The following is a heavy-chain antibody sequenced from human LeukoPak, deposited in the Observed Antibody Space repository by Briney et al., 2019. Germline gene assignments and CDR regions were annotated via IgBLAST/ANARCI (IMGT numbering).Heavy chain of an antibody. J-gene: IGHJ4*02. Sequence: GESLQISCKGSGYIFANYWIGWVRPLPGKGLEWMGIIYPNASDTKYSPSFRGQVTISADKSIATAYLRWNSLKASDTAMYYCALSSGAYDSAGYFDYWGQGTLVTVSS. CDR3: ALSSGAYDSAGYFDY. V-gene: IGHV5-51*01. CDR2: IYPNASDT. CDR1: GYIFANYW. D-gene: IGHD3-22*01.